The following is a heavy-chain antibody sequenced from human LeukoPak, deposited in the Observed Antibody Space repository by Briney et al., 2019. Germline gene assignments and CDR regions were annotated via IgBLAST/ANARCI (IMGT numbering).Heavy chain of an antibody. CDR2: ISGSGGST. Sequence: LPGGSLRLSCAASGFTFSSYATSWVRQAPGKGLEWVSAISGSGGSTYYADSVKGRFTISRDNSKNTLYLQMNSLRAEDTAVYYCAKDQGGVPADTYYYYGMDVWGQGTTVTVSS. D-gene: IGHD2-2*01. J-gene: IGHJ6*02. CDR3: AKDQGGVPADTYYYYGMDV. CDR1: GFTFSSYA. V-gene: IGHV3-23*01.